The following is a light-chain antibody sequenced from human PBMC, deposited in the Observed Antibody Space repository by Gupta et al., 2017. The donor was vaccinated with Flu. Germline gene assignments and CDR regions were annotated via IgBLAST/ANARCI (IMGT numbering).Light chain of an antibody. V-gene: IGKV3-11*01. CDR3: QQRSGLPMYT. CDR2: DAS. Sequence: EIVLTQSPATLSLSPGDRAILSCRASQSVNIYLAWYQQKPGQPPRLLMFDASKRDAGIPDRFSGSGYGTDFTLTISTRDPEDFAVYYCQQRSGLPMYTFGQGTKLE. J-gene: IGKJ2*01. CDR1: QSVNIY.